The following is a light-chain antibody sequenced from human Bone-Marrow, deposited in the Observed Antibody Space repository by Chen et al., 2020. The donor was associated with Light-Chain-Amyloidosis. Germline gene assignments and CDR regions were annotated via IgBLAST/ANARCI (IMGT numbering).Light chain of an antibody. Sequence: QSARTQPASVSGSPGQSFPISCTGTSSDVGGYNHVSWYQQHPDNAPNLMIYEVTTRPSWVPDLFSGSKSDNTASLTISGLQTEAEADYFCSSYTITNTLVFGSGTRVTVL. CDR3: SSYTITNTLV. CDR1: SSDVGGYNH. V-gene: IGLV2-14*01. CDR2: EVT. J-gene: IGLJ1*01.